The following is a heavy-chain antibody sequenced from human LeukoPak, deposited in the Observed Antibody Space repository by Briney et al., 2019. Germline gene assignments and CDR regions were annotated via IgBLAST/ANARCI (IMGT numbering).Heavy chain of an antibody. CDR2: VYYTGST. D-gene: IGHD6-13*01. CDR3: ARGLIMAVAGRGEFHY. CDR1: GGSISNNH. V-gene: IGHV4-59*01. J-gene: IGHJ4*02. Sequence: SETLSLTCTVSGGSISNNHWSWIRQPPGKGLEWIGYVYYTGSTQYNPSLKSRVTISVDTSKNQFSLKLSSVTAADTAVYYCARGLIMAVAGRGEFHYWGQGTLVTVSS.